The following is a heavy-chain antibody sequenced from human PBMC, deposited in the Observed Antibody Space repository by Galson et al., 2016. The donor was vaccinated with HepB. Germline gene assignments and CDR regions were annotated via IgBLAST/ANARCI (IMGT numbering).Heavy chain of an antibody. D-gene: IGHD1-7*01. Sequence: SETLSLTCAVSGASISNNYWWSWVRQSPEKGLEWIGEIYQTGTASYNPSFTSRATISVDTSKNQISLRLDSVTAADTAVYYCTRGTLGTTATMAFDYWGQGTLVSVSS. V-gene: IGHV4-4*02. CDR2: IYQTGTA. J-gene: IGHJ4*02. CDR3: TRGTLGTTATMAFDY. CDR1: GASISNNYW.